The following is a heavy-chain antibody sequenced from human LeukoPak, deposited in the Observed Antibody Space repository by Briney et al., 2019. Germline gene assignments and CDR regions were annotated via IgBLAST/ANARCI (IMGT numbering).Heavy chain of an antibody. CDR1: GGTFSSYV. J-gene: IGHJ4*02. V-gene: IGHV1-69*06. Sequence: GASVKVSCKASGGTFSSYVINWVRQAPGQGLEWMGGIIPIFGTANYAQKFQGRVTITADKSTSTAYMELSSLRSEDTAVYYCARAAYGGNSAFDYWGQGTLVTVSS. CDR3: ARAAYGGNSAFDY. D-gene: IGHD4-23*01. CDR2: IIPIFGTA.